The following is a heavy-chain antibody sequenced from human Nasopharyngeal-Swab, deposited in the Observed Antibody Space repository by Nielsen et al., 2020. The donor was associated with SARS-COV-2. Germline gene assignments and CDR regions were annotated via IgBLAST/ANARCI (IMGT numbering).Heavy chain of an antibody. CDR2: IKQDGSEK. D-gene: IGHD3-22*01. J-gene: IGHJ6*02. CDR3: AREGRSGYYYYYYYGMDV. V-gene: IGHV3-7*01. Sequence: GEAMKISWAAAGFTFSSYWKSWVRHAPGKGLEWVANIKQDGSEKYYVDSVKGRITISRDNAKNVLNLQMNSLRAEDTAVYYCAREGRSGYYYYYYYGMDVWGQGTTVTVSS. CDR1: GFTFSSYW.